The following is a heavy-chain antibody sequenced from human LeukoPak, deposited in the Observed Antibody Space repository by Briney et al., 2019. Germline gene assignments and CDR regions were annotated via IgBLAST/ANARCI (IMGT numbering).Heavy chain of an antibody. Sequence: SGTLSLTCAVSGGSISSSNWWSWVRQPPGKGLEWIGEIYHTGSTNSNPSLKSRVTISVDKSKNQFSLKLSSVTAADTAVYYCAVAVAGYSFDYWGQGTLVTVSS. CDR2: IYHTGST. D-gene: IGHD6-19*01. CDR1: GGSISSSNW. V-gene: IGHV4-4*02. J-gene: IGHJ4*02. CDR3: AVAVAGYSFDY.